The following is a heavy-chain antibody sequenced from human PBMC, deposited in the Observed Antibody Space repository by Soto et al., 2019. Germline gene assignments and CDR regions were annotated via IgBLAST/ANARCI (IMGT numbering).Heavy chain of an antibody. Sequence: GGSLRLSCGASGFTFGNAWMSWVRQAPGKGLEWVGRIKSKTDGGTTDYAAPVKGRFTISRDDSKNTLYLQMNSLKTEDTAVYYCTPATYIWGSYLSNFWGQGTLVTVSS. V-gene: IGHV3-15*01. CDR1: GFTFGNAW. CDR3: TPATYIWGSYLSNF. J-gene: IGHJ4*02. D-gene: IGHD3-16*02. CDR2: IKSKTDGGTT.